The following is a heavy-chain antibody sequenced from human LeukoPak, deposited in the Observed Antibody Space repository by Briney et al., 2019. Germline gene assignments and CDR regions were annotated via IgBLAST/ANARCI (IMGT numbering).Heavy chain of an antibody. D-gene: IGHD3-22*01. CDR1: GGSVSSYY. CDR3: ARRSSGYPYYFDY. V-gene: IGHV4-59*08. Sequence: SETLPLTCTVSGGSVSSYYWSWIRQPPGKGLEWIGYIYYSGSTNYNPSLKSRVTISVDTSKNQFSLKLSSVTAADTAVYYCARRSSGYPYYFDYWGQGTLVTVSS. CDR2: IYYSGST. J-gene: IGHJ4*02.